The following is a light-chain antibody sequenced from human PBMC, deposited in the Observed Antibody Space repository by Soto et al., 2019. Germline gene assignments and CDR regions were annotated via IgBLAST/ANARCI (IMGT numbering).Light chain of an antibody. CDR3: QQYNKWPQT. Sequence: EIVMTQSPATLSVSPGEGATLSCRASQSVGSNLAWYQQMPGQAPRLLTHGASNRATGIPARFSGAGSGTEFTLTISSLQSEDFGVYYCQQYNKWPQTFGQGTRLETK. CDR2: GAS. J-gene: IGKJ5*01. V-gene: IGKV3-15*01. CDR1: QSVGSN.